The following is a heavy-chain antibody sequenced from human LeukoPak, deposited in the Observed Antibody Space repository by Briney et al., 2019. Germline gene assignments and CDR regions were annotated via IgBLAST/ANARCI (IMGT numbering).Heavy chain of an antibody. D-gene: IGHD3-10*02. CDR3: AELGITMIGGV. Sequence: PGGSLRLSCAASGFTFSSYSMNWVRQAPGKGLEWVSSMSSSSSYIYYADSVKGRFTISRDNAKNSLYLQMNSLRADDTAVYYCAELGITMIGGVWGKGTTVTISS. CDR2: MSSSSSYI. J-gene: IGHJ6*04. V-gene: IGHV3-21*01. CDR1: GFTFSSYS.